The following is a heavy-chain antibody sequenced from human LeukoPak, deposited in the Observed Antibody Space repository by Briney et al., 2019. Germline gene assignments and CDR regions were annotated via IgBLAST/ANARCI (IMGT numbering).Heavy chain of an antibody. V-gene: IGHV3-74*01. J-gene: IGHJ4*02. Sequence: PGGSLRLSCAASGFTFSKYWMHWVRQVPGKGLVWVSRINDDGSATFYADSVKGRFTISRDNAKNTLFLQMSSLRAEDTAVYFCAREILAPGKTHDYWGQGTLVTVSS. CDR3: AREILAPGKTHDY. CDR2: INDDGSAT. CDR1: GFTFSKYW.